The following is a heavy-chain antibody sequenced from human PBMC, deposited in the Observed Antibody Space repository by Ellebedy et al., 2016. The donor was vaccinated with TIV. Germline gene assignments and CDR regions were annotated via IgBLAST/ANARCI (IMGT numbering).Heavy chain of an antibody. CDR1: GGTFSSYA. Sequence: SVKVSCXASGGTFSSYAISWVRQAPGQGLEWMGGIIPIFGTANYAQKFQGRVTITADESTSTAYMELSSLRSEDTAVYYCAKKKGVQQLSWFDPWGQGTLVTVSS. CDR2: IIPIFGTA. CDR3: AKKKGVQQLSWFDP. J-gene: IGHJ5*02. V-gene: IGHV1-69*13. D-gene: IGHD6-13*01.